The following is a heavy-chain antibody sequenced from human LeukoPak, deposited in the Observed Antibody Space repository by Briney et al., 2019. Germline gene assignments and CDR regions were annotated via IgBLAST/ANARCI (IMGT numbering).Heavy chain of an antibody. Sequence: GGSPRLSCAASGFTFDRHTMHWVRQPPGKGPEWVSLIGWDGTNIDYADSVKGRFTISRDNSKNFVYLQMHSLRTEDTALYYCTKDMEWGMDVWGQGTTVIVSS. J-gene: IGHJ6*02. CDR2: IGWDGTNI. V-gene: IGHV3-43*01. CDR3: TKDMEWGMDV. D-gene: IGHD3-3*01. CDR1: GFTFDRHT.